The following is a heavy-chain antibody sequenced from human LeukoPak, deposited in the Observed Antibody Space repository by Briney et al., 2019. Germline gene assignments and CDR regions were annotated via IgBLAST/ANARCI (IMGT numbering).Heavy chain of an antibody. V-gene: IGHV3-30*18. CDR2: ISYDGSNK. CDR1: GFTFSSYG. D-gene: IGHD6-13*01. CDR3: AKGGDSSWYHLFDY. J-gene: IGHJ4*02. Sequence: GGSLRLSCAASGFTFSSYGMHWVRQAPGKGLEWVAVISYDGSNKYFADSVKGRFTISRDNSKNTLYLQMNSLRAEDTAVYYCAKGGDSSWYHLFDYWGQGTPVTVSS.